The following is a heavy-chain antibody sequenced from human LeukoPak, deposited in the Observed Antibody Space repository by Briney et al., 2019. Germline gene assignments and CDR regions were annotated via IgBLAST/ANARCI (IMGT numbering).Heavy chain of an antibody. CDR2: ISSSGSTI. D-gene: IGHD3-3*01. CDR3: ARSISTSRQFYYDFWSGYSGYFDY. V-gene: IGHV3-48*04. Sequence: PGGSLRLSCAASGFTFSTYSMNWVRQAPGKGLEWVSYISSSGSTIYYADSVKGRFTISRDNAKNSLYLQMNSLRAEDTAVYYCARSISTSRQFYYDFWSGYSGYFDYWGQGTLVTVSS. J-gene: IGHJ4*02. CDR1: GFTFSTYS.